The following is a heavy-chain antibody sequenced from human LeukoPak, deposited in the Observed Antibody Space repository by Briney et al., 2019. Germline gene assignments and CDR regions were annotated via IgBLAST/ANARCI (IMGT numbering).Heavy chain of an antibody. CDR3: AGAVAGTEFDY. D-gene: IGHD6-19*01. J-gene: IGHJ4*02. CDR1: GFTFSNAW. V-gene: IGHV3-15*07. CDR2: FKSKTDGGTI. Sequence: GGSLRLSCAASGFTFSNAWMNWVRQAPGKGLEWVGRFKSKTDGGTIDYAAPVKGRFTISRDTSKNTLYLQMSSLRAEDTAVYFCAGAVAGTEFDYWGQGTLVTVSS.